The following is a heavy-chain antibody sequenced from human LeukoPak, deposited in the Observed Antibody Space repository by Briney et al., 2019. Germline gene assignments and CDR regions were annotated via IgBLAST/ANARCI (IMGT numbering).Heavy chain of an antibody. Sequence: SETLSLTCSVSGYSISSGFYWGWIRQPPGKGLEWIGSIFHSGSTYYKLSLKSRVTISVDTSKNQFSLKLSSVTAADTAVYYCARTRYYYNSRSYGAPYYFDYWGQGTLVTVSS. V-gene: IGHV4-38-2*02. J-gene: IGHJ4*02. D-gene: IGHD3-10*01. CDR3: ARTRYYYNSRSYGAPYYFDY. CDR2: IFHSGST. CDR1: GYSISSGFY.